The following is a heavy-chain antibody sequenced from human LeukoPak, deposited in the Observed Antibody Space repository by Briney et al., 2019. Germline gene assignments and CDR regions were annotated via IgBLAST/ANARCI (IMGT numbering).Heavy chain of an antibody. Sequence: SETLSLTCTVSGGSISSAGYYWSWIRQHPGEGLEWVGYIYSGGSSYYNPSLKSRVTISVDTSNNQFSLRLSSVTAADTAVYYCARAQFNYYYRYFDCWGQGTLVTVSS. CDR2: IYSGGSS. CDR1: GGSISSAGYY. J-gene: IGHJ4*02. V-gene: IGHV4-31*03. CDR3: ARAQFNYYYRYFDC. D-gene: IGHD3-22*01.